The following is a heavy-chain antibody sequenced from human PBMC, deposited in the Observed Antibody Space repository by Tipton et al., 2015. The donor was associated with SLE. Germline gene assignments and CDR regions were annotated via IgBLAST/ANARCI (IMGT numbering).Heavy chain of an antibody. CDR1: GDSINSGTYY. CDR3: ARVLGNGQWADI. CDR2: IYTSEST. V-gene: IGHV4-61*09. D-gene: IGHD1-26*01. Sequence: TLSLTCTVSGDSINSGTYYWSWIRQPAGKGLEWIGNIYTSESTNYNPSLKSRVTISVDKSNNQFSLQLSSVTAADTAVYYCARVLGNGQWADIWGQGTMVTVSS. J-gene: IGHJ3*02.